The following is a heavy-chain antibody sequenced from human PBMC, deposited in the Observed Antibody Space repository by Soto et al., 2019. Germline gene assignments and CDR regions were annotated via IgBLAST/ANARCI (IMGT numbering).Heavy chain of an antibody. CDR2: IYYSWST. J-gene: IGHJ5*02. CDR1: GGSVSSGSYY. Sequence: PSETLSLTCTVSGGSVSSGSYYWSWIRQPPGKGLEWIGYIYYSWSTNYNPSLKSRVTISVDMSKNQFSLKLSSVTAADTAVYYCAVEYRHNWFDPWGQGTLVTVSS. CDR3: AVEYRHNWFDP. V-gene: IGHV4-61*01. D-gene: IGHD6-6*01.